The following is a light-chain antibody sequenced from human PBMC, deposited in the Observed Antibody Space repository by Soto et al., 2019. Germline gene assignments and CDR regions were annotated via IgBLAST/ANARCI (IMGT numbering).Light chain of an antibody. CDR3: QRFNRAPWT. Sequence: DIQMTQSPSSLSASVLDRVTTSCRASQDIYNYLAWYQQRPGKVPPLLIYGASTLQSGVPSRFSGSGSGTDFTLTISSLQPEDVATYYCQRFNRAPWTFGQGTKVDI. CDR2: GAS. CDR1: QDIYNY. V-gene: IGKV1-27*01. J-gene: IGKJ1*01.